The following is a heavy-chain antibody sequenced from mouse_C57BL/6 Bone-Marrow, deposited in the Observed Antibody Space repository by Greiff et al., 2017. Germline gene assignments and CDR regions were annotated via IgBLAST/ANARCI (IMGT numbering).Heavy chain of an antibody. V-gene: IGHV5-6*02. J-gene: IGHJ3*01. Sequence: EVKLVESGGDLVKPGGSLKLSCAASGFTFSSYGMSWVRQTPDKRLEWVATISSGGSYTYYPDSVKGRFTISRDNAKNTLYLQMSSLKSEDTAMDYCARRPLLQRFTWFAYWGQGTLVTVSA. CDR2: ISSGGSYT. D-gene: IGHD1-1*01. CDR3: ARRPLLQRFTWFAY. CDR1: GFTFSSYG.